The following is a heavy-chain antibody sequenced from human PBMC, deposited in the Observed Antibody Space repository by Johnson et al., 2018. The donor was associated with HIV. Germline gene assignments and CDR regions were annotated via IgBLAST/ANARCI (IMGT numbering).Heavy chain of an antibody. D-gene: IGHD6-6*01. CDR2: IKQDGSEK. V-gene: IGHV3-7*02. J-gene: IGHJ3*02. CDR1: GFTFSSYW. CDR3: ARVYSSSSAHSFDI. Sequence: VQLVESGGGLVQPGGSLRLSCAASGFTFSSYWMSWVRQAPGKGLEWVANIKQDGSEKYYVDSVKGRFTISRDNSKNTLYLQMNSRRAEDTAVYYCARVYSSSSAHSFDICGQGTMVTVSS.